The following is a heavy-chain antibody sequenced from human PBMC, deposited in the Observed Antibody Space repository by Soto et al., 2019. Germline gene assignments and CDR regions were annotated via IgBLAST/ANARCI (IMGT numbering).Heavy chain of an antibody. CDR3: AKAKNDYNWDNRPPFDY. CDR2: ISANDVGT. D-gene: IGHD1-20*01. V-gene: IGHV3-23*01. CDR1: GFA. Sequence: PGGSLRLSCEASGFAMTWVRQAPGKGLEWVSLISANDVGTYYAESVKTRFTISTDQSRNTVYLQMDSLRADDTAIYYCAKAKNDYNWDNRPPFDYWGQGPLVTVSS. J-gene: IGHJ4*02.